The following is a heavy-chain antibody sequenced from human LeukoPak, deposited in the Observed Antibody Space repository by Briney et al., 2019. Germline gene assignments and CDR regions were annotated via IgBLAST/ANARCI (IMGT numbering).Heavy chain of an antibody. Sequence: GRSLRLSCAASGFTFSSYGMHWVRQAPGKGLEWVAVISYDGSNKYYADSVKGRFTISRDNSKNTLYLQMNSLRAEDTAVYYCAEGQQWLARAAYFDYWGQGTLVTVSS. CDR2: ISYDGSNK. J-gene: IGHJ4*02. V-gene: IGHV3-30*18. CDR3: AEGQQWLARAAYFDY. CDR1: GFTFSSYG. D-gene: IGHD6-19*01.